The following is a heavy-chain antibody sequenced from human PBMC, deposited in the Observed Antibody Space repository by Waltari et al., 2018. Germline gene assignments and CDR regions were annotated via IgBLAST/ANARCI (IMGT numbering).Heavy chain of an antibody. CDR2: IKSGTYGGKR. Sequence: EVQLVESGGGLVQPGRSLRLSCRSSGFSFGDYAMTWVRQAPGKGLEWVGFIKSGTYGGKREYAASVRGRFSISRDDSNSIAYLQMDSLQIEDTAVYYCSKWNSLLGTYFDFWGQGTLVTVSS. CDR3: SKWNSLLGTYFDF. D-gene: IGHD3-16*01. V-gene: IGHV3-49*04. CDR1: GFSFGDYA. J-gene: IGHJ4*02.